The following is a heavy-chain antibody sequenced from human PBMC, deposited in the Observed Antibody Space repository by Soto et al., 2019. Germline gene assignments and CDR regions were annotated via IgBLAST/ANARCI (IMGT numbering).Heavy chain of an antibody. CDR3: ARARYCSGGSCYYYYGMDV. CDR2: IIPIFGTA. Sequence: QVQLVQSGAEVKKPGSSVKVSCKASGGTFSSYAISWVRQAPGQGLEWMGGIIPIFGTANYAQKFQGRVTITADESTSTAYMELRSLRSEDTAVYYCARARYCSGGSCYYYYGMDVWGQGTTVTVSS. CDR1: GGTFSSYA. J-gene: IGHJ6*02. D-gene: IGHD2-15*01. V-gene: IGHV1-69*01.